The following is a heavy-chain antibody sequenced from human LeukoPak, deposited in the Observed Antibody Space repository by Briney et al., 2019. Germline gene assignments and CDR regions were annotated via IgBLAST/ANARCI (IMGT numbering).Heavy chain of an antibody. CDR3: ARDSGFWTFDP. D-gene: IGHD3/OR15-3a*01. V-gene: IGHV4-4*02. CDR1: GGSISSSNW. Sequence: SGTLSLTCAVSGGSISSSNWWSWVRQPPGKGLEWIGEIYHSGSTNYNPSLKSRVTISVGKSKNQFSLKLTSVTAADTAVYYCARDSGFWTFDPWGQGALVTVTS. CDR2: IYHSGST. J-gene: IGHJ5*02.